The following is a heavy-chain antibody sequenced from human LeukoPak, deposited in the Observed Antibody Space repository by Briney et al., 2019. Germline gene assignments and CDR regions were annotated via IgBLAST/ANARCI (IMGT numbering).Heavy chain of an antibody. CDR1: GGSISSYY. D-gene: IGHD3-3*01. Sequence: SETLSLTCTVSGGSISSYYWSWIRQPPGKGLEWIGRIYTSGSTNYNPSLKSRVTMSVDTSKNQFSLKLSSVTAADTAVYYCARDDFWSGYDYYYYMDVWGKGTTVTASS. CDR3: ARDDFWSGYDYYYYMDV. J-gene: IGHJ6*03. V-gene: IGHV4-4*07. CDR2: IYTSGST.